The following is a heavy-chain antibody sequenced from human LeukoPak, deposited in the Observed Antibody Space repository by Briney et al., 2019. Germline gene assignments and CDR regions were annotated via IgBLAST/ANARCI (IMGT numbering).Heavy chain of an antibody. D-gene: IGHD3-22*01. CDR1: GFTVSSNY. CDR2: LYSGGST. J-gene: IGHJ1*01. CDR3: ARVRDYYDSRGYYFEYFDH. Sequence: GGSLRLSCAASGFTVSSNYTSWVRQAPGKGLEWVSVLYSGGSTNYADSVKGRFTISRDNSKNTLYLQMNSLRAEDTAVYYCARVRDYYDSRGYYFEYFDHWGQGTLVTVSS. V-gene: IGHV3-53*01.